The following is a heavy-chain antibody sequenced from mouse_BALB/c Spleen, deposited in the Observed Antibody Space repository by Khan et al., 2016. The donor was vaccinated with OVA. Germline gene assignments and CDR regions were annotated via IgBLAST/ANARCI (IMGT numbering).Heavy chain of an antibody. CDR3: ARGYFGDPFAY. V-gene: IGHV5-4*02. CDR1: GFTFSDYY. CDR2: ISDGGSYT. J-gene: IGHJ3*01. D-gene: IGHD2-13*01. Sequence: EVELVESGGGLVKPGGSLKLSCAASGFTFSDYYMYWVRQNPEKRLEWVATISDGGSYTYYPDSVKGRFTISRDDAKNILYLKMRGLKSEDTAMYYCARGYFGDPFAYWGQGTLVTVSA.